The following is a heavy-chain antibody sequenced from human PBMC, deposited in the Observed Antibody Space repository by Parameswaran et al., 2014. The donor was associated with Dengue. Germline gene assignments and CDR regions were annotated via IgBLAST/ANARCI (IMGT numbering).Heavy chain of an antibody. D-gene: IGHD6-13*01. CDR2: SALTMVT. Sequence: SWVRQALDKGLSGWDGSALTMVTQTIAQKLQGRVTMTTDTSTSTAYMELRSLRSDDTAVYYCARDLSSWCIDYWGQGTPGHRLL. CDR3: ARDLSSWCIDY. J-gene: IGHJ4*02. V-gene: IGHV1-18*01.